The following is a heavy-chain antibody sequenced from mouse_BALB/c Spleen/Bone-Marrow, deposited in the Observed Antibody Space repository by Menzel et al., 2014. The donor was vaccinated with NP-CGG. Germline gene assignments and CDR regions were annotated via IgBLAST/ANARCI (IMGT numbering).Heavy chain of an antibody. CDR1: GFDFSRYW. J-gene: IGHJ2*01. CDR3: ARLGDYGYHDN. D-gene: IGHD1-2*01. CDR2: INPASSTI. V-gene: IGHV4-2*02. Sequence: EVQVVESGGGLVQPGGSLNLACVASGFDFSRYWMSWARQAPGKGQEWIGEINPASSTINYSPSLKDKFIISRDNAKNTLYLQMSKVRSEDTALYYCARLGDYGYHDNWGQGTTLTVSS.